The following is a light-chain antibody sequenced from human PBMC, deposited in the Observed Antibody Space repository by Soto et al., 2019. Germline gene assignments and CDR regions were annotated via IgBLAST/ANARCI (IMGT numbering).Light chain of an antibody. CDR1: QSISNS. Sequence: IRMTQCASTLTASLGDRATITFRASQSISNSLAWQQQKTGTAAQLLIYPASTLESGVPSRCSGSGSGTELTLTSRRPQPDAFASYYHQQDTTYTFGQGTKVDIK. V-gene: IGKV1-5*01. CDR2: PAS. J-gene: IGKJ1*01. CDR3: QQDTTYT.